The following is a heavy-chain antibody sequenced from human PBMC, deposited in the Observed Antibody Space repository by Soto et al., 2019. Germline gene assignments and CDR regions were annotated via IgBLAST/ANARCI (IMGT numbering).Heavy chain of an antibody. J-gene: IGHJ4*02. CDR3: ARGIHYYDSSGYDY. CDR2: INHSGST. V-gene: IGHV4-34*01. D-gene: IGHD3-22*01. Sequence: SETLSLTCAVYGGSFSGYYWSWIRQPPGKGLEWIGEINHSGSTNYNPSLKSRVTISVDTSKNQFSLKLSSVTAADTAVYYCARGIHYYDSSGYDYWGQGTLVTVSS. CDR1: GGSFSGYY.